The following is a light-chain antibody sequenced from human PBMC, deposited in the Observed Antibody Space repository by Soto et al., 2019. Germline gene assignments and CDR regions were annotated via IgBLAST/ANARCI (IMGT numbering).Light chain of an antibody. CDR1: QVIARY. J-gene: IGKJ4*01. CDR2: AAS. CDR3: QQLNIYPFT. Sequence: DIQLTQSPSFLSASVGVRVTLTCRASQVIARYLARYQQKPGQAPKLLIYAASTLQSGVPARFSGSGSGTEFTLTISSLQPEDFATYYCQQLNIYPFTFGGGTKVEIK. V-gene: IGKV1-9*01.